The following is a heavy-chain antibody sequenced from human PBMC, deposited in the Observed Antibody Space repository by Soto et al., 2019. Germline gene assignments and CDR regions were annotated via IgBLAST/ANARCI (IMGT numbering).Heavy chain of an antibody. V-gene: IGHV3-23*01. CDR2: ISGSGGST. CDR1: GFTFSSYA. CDR3: AGGSRKYYFDY. J-gene: IGHJ4*02. D-gene: IGHD2-15*01. Sequence: GGSLRLSCAASGFTFSSYAMSWVRQAPGKGLEWVPSISGSGGSTYYADSVKGRFTISRDNSKNTLYLQMNSLRAEDTAVYYCAGGSRKYYFDYWGQGTLVTVSS.